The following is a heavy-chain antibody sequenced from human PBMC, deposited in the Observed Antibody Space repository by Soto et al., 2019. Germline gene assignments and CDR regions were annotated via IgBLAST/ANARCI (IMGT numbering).Heavy chain of an antibody. CDR2: IKTDGSET. V-gene: IGHV3-7*03. CDR3: TSDRYPRFYHGSGSYPYY. J-gene: IGHJ4*02. D-gene: IGHD3-10*01. Sequence: PGGSLRLSCAASGFTFSSFWMSWVRQAPGKGLEWVANIKTDGSETHYVDSVKGRFTISRDNPKTSLFLQMNSLRVEATAVYFCTSDRYPRFYHGSGSYPYYWGQGTPVTVSS. CDR1: GFTFSSFW.